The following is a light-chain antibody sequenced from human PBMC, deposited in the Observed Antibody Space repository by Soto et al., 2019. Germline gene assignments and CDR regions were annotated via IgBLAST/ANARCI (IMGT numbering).Light chain of an antibody. V-gene: IGKV3-15*01. CDR3: QQYKNWPPLT. CDR2: GAS. J-gene: IGKJ4*01. Sequence: EIVMTQSPATLSVSPGERATLSCRASQSVSSKLAWYQQKRGQAPRLLIYGASTRATGVPARFSGSGSGTEFTLTITSLQSEDFAVYYCQQYKNWPPLTFGGGTKVDIK. CDR1: QSVSSK.